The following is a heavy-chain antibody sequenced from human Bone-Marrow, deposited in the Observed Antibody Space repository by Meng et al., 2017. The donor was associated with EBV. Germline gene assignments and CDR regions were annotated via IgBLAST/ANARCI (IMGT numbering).Heavy chain of an antibody. CDR3: AHLIAARPFDY. V-gene: IGHV2-5*02. Sequence: QIPLSVSGPTLLKPTQTLTLTCTFSGFSLSTRGVGVGWIRQPPGKALEWLAVIYWDDDKRYRPSLKSRLTIAKDTSKNQVVLTMTNMDPVDAATYYCAHLIAARPFDYWGRGSLVTVSS. D-gene: IGHD6-6*01. CDR1: GFSLSTRGVG. CDR2: IYWDDDK. J-gene: IGHJ4*02.